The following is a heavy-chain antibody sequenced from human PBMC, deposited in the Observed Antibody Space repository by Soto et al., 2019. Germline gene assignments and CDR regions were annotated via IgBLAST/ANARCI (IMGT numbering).Heavy chain of an antibody. D-gene: IGHD3-16*01. CDR1: GYSFAGYW. CDR2: IDPSDSQT. CDR3: AREGSCSDNVCFPDY. Sequence: GESLKISCKGSGYSFAGYWITWVRQKPGKGLEWMGRIDPSDSQTYYSPSFRGHVTISATKSITTVFLQWSSLRAEDTALYYCAREGSCSDNVCFPDYWGQGTLVTVSS. V-gene: IGHV5-10-1*01. J-gene: IGHJ4*02.